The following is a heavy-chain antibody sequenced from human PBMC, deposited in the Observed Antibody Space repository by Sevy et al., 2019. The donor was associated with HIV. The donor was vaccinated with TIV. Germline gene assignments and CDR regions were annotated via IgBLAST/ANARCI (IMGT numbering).Heavy chain of an antibody. CDR3: ARDGRYSDV. CDR1: GFTFNNNA. J-gene: IGHJ6*04. D-gene: IGHD2-21*01. V-gene: IGHV3-23*01. Sequence: GGSLRLSCVASGFTFNNNAMSWIRQAPGKGLEWVSSVSNTGASTYYADSVKGRFTISRDNSKNTRYLQMNSLRAEDTAVYYCARDGRYSDVWGKGTTVTVSS. CDR2: VSNTGAST.